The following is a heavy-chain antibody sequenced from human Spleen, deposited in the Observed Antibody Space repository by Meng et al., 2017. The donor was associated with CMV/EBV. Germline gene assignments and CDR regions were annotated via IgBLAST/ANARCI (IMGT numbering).Heavy chain of an antibody. J-gene: IGHJ4*02. V-gene: IGHV4-34*01. CDR3: VRARILGGSFADS. CDR1: GGSFSGYY. Sequence: CAVYGGSFSGYYWTWIRQSPGRGPEWIGEINHIGSAHYNPSLVSRVTLSVDTSKNQFSLYLRAVTAADTAVYFCVRARILGGSFADSWGQGTLVTVSS. D-gene: IGHD1-26*01. CDR2: INHIGSA.